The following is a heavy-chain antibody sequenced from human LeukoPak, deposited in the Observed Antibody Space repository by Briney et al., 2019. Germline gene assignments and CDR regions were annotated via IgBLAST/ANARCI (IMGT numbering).Heavy chain of an antibody. Sequence: PGGSLRLSCAASGFTFSSYAMSWVRQAPGKGLEWVSAISGGGTSTHYADTVKGRFTISRDTSKNTLHLQMNSLRAEDTAVYYCAKHVSRAQCDYWGQGTLVTVSS. D-gene: IGHD6-19*01. CDR1: GFTFSSYA. J-gene: IGHJ4*02. CDR3: AKHVSRAQCDY. CDR2: ISGGGTST. V-gene: IGHV3-23*01.